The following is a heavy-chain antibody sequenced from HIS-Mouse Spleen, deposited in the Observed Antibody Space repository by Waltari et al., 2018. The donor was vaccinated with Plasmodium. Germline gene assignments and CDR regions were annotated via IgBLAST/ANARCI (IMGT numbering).Heavy chain of an antibody. J-gene: IGHJ4*02. CDR2: INHGGST. Sequence: QVQLQQWGARLSKPSETLSLTCAVDGGSFGGYSWSWLRQPPGKGLEWIGEINHGGSTNYNPSLKSRLPISVDTAKNQVSLKLSSVTAADTAVYYCARAPTGETYFDYWGQGTLVTVSS. D-gene: IGHD7-27*01. CDR3: ARAPTGETYFDY. V-gene: IGHV4-34*01. CDR1: GGSFGGYS.